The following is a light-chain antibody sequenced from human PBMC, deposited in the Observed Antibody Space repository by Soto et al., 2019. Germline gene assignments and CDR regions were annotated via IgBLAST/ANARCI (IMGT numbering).Light chain of an antibody. Sequence: QSALTQPPSMSAAPGQKVTISCSGNRSNIGNNYVSWYQQLPGTAPKLLIYDDNKRPSAIPARISGSKSGTSGTLVITGLQTGDEADYFCATRDNSLRVVFGGGTKLTVL. CDR1: RSNIGNNY. V-gene: IGLV1-51*01. J-gene: IGLJ2*01. CDR3: ATRDNSLRVV. CDR2: DDN.